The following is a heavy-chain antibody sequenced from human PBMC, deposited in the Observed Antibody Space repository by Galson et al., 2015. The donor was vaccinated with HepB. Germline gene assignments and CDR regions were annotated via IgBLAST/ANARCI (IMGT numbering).Heavy chain of an antibody. CDR1: GGTFSSYA. CDR2: IIPILGIA. D-gene: IGHD5-12*01. CDR3: ARDPQYGGYEFDY. V-gene: IGHV1-69*04. Sequence: SVKVSCKASGGTFSSYAISWVRQAPGQGLEWMGRIIPILGIANYAQKFQGRVTITADKSTSTAYMELGSLRSEDTAVYYCARDPQYGGYEFDYWGQGTLVTVSS. J-gene: IGHJ4*02.